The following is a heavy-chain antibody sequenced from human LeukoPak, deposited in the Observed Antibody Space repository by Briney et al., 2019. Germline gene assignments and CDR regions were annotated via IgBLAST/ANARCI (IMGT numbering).Heavy chain of an antibody. CDR3: ARGLFDIVVVPAAPYFDY. J-gene: IGHJ4*02. Sequence: SETLSLTCAVYGGSFSGYYWSWIRQPPGKGLEWIGEINHSGSTNYNPSLKSRVIISVDTSKNQFSLKLSSVTAADTAVYYCARGLFDIVVVPAAPYFDYWGQGTLVTVSS. CDR2: INHSGST. D-gene: IGHD2-2*01. V-gene: IGHV4-34*01. CDR1: GGSFSGYY.